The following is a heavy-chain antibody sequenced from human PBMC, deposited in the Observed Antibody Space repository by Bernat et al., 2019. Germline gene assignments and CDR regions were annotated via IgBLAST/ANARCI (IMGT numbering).Heavy chain of an antibody. D-gene: IGHD3-22*01. CDR1: GFTFSSYA. Sequence: QVQLVESGGGVVQPGRSLRLSCAASGFTFSSYAMHWVRQAPGKALEWVAVISYDGSNKYCAESVKGRFTISRDNSKNTLYLQMNSLRAEDTAVYYCARGGITMRVVVIPPDYWGQGTLVTVSS. V-gene: IGHV3-30-3*01. CDR3: ARGGITMRVVVIPPDY. J-gene: IGHJ4*02. CDR2: ISYDGSNK.